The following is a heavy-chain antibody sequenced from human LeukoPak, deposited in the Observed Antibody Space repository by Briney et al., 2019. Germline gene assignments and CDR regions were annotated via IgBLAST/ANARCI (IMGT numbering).Heavy chain of an antibody. CDR1: GFMFGNYH. J-gene: IGHJ6*03. V-gene: IGHV3-74*01. Sequence: GSLRLSCVGPGFMFGNYHMYWVGQAPGKGRVWVSRIKNAGIGTIYADSVKGRFTVSRDNAKNTVYLQMSSLRAEDTAVYYCARGGYGHNMDVWGEGTTVTVSS. CDR2: IKNAGIGT. D-gene: IGHD3-10*01. CDR3: ARGGYGHNMDV.